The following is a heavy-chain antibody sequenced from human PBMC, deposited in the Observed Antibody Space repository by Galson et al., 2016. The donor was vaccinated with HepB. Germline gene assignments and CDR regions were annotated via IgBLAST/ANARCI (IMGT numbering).Heavy chain of an antibody. CDR3: ARVAIGAFYGMDV. D-gene: IGHD3-22*01. Sequence: SVKVSCKASGNIFTAYYVHWVRQAPGQGLEWMGWIKPNSGGTNYAQKFQGRVTMTGDTSINTAYMELTRLRSDDTAEYYCARVAIGAFYGMDVWGQGTTVSVSS. J-gene: IGHJ6*02. CDR2: IKPNSGGT. V-gene: IGHV1-2*02. CDR1: GNIFTAYY.